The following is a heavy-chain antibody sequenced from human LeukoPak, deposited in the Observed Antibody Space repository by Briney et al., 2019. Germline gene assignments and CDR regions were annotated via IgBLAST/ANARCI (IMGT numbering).Heavy chain of an antibody. CDR3: TRMTTGHDY. CDR1: GVSFNDYY. J-gene: IGHJ4*02. D-gene: IGHD4-17*01. V-gene: IGHV4-34*01. Sequence: PSETLSLTCAVSGVSFNDYYWSWVRQTPGKGLEWIGEINHSGYTNDSPSLKSGVTLSIDTSRKQFSLNLRSVTVADTGIYYCTRMTTGHDYWGQGTLVTVSS. CDR2: INHSGYT.